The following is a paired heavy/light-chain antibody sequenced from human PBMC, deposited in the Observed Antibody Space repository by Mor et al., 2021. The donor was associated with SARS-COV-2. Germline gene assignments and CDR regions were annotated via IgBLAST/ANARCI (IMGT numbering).Light chain of an antibody. V-gene: IGKV1-5*03. Sequence: DIQMTQSPSTLSASVGDRVTITCRASQTISSWLAWYQQKPGKAPKLLIYKVSSLQSGVPSRFSGSGSGTEFTLTISSLQPDDFATYYCQQYNNYLWAFGQGTTVEIK. CDR2: KVS. CDR1: QTISSW. J-gene: IGKJ1*01. CDR3: QQYNNYLWA.
Heavy chain of an antibody. CDR2: IYYSGST. Sequence: QLQLQESGPGLVKPSETLSLTCTVSSGSISSSSYYWGWIRQPPGKGLEWIGSIYYSGSTYYNPSLKSRVTISVDTSKNQFSLKLSSVTAADTAVYYCARQLERNYDHVWGNYAHFDNWGQGTLVTVSS. CDR1: SGSISSSSYY. D-gene: IGHD3-16*01. V-gene: IGHV4-39*01. CDR3: ARQLERNYDHVWGNYAHFDN. J-gene: IGHJ4*02.